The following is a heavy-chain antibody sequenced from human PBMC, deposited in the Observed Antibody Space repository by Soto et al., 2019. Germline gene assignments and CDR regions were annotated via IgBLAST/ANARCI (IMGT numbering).Heavy chain of an antibody. CDR1: GFTFSSYA. J-gene: IGHJ2*01. D-gene: IGHD4-4*01. Sequence: QVQLVESGGGVVQPGRSLRLSCAASGFTFSSYAMHWVRQAPGKGLEWVAVISYDGSNKYYADSVKGRFTISRDNSKNTKYLHMNSLRAEDSAVYYCARPLWRDDYNWAYFDLWGRGTLVPVSS. CDR3: ARPLWRDDYNWAYFDL. V-gene: IGHV3-30-3*01. CDR2: ISYDGSNK.